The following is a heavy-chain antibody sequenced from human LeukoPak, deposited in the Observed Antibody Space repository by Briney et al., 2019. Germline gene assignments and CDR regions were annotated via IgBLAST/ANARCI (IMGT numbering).Heavy chain of an antibody. CDR3: ARAVVVITTIRGSGAFDI. Sequence: GGSLRLSCAASGFTFSTYAMHWVRQAPGKGLEWVAVISYDGSGKYYADSVKGRFAISRDNSKNTVYLQMSSLRAEDTAICYCARAVVVITTIRGSGAFDIWGPGTMVTVSS. D-gene: IGHD4/OR15-4a*01. V-gene: IGHV3-30*09. CDR1: GFTFSTYA. CDR2: ISYDGSGK. J-gene: IGHJ3*02.